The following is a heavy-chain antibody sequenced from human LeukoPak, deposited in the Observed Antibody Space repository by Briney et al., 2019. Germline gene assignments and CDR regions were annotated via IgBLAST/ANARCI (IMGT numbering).Heavy chain of an antibody. CDR1: GFTFSSYG. J-gene: IGHJ5*02. V-gene: IGHV3-30*02. CDR3: AKDSKRRSFIVVVTASLGGHWFDP. CDR2: IRYDGSNK. D-gene: IGHD2-21*02. Sequence: GGSLRLSCAASGFTFSSYGMHWVRQAPGKGLEWVAFIRYDGSNKYYADSVKGRFTISRDNSKNTLYLQMNSLRAEDTAVYYCAKDSKRRSFIVVVTASLGGHWFDPWGQGTLVTVSS.